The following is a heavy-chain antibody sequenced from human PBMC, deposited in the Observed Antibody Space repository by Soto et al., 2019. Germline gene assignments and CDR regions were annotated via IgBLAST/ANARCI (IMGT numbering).Heavy chain of an antibody. CDR1: GFTFSSYA. Sequence: QVQLVESGGGVVQPGRSLRLFYAASGFTFSSYAMHWVRQAPGKGLEWVAVISYDGSNKYYADSVKGRFTISRDNSKNTLYLQMNSLRAEDTAVYYCARGLGYSTNGVCHWFDPWGQGTLVTVSS. V-gene: IGHV3-30-3*01. CDR3: ARGLGYSTNGVCHWFDP. D-gene: IGHD2-8*01. CDR2: ISYDGSNK. J-gene: IGHJ5*02.